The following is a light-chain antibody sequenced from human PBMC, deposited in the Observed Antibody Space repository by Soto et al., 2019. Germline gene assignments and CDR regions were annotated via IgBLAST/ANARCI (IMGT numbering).Light chain of an antibody. J-gene: IGKJ2*01. V-gene: IGKV3-20*01. CDR3: QQYGSSPYT. CDR2: GAS. CDR1: QSVSSSF. Sequence: EIVLTQSPGTLSLSPGERATLSCRASQSVSSSFFAWYQQKPGQAPRLLIYGASSRATGIPDRFSGSGSGTDFTLTISRLEPEDFAVYYCQQYGSSPYTFGQGTKVDIK.